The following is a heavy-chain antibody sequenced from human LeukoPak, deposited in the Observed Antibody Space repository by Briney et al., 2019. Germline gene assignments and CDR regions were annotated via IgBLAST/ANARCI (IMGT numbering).Heavy chain of an antibody. D-gene: IGHD3-10*01. V-gene: IGHV4-39*01. CDR2: IYYSGST. CDR1: GGSISSSSYY. J-gene: IGHJ4*02. Sequence: ASETLSLTCTVSGGSISSSSYYWGWIRQPPGKGLEWIGSIYYSGSTYYNPSLKSRVTISVDTSKNQFSLKLSSVTAADTAVYYCARTRTMVRGNYFDYWGQGTLVTVSS. CDR3: ARTRTMVRGNYFDY.